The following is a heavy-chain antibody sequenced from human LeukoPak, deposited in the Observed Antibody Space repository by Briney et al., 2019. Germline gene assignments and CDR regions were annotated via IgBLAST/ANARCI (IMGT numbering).Heavy chain of an antibody. CDR3: AKGHTYGLGESYLDF. Sequence: GRSLRLSCEASGYTFDDYAMHWVRQAPGKGLEWVSAISWNSGSIGYADSVKGRFTISRDNGKNSLYLQMNSLRTEDTALYYCAKGHTYGLGESYLDFWGQGTLVTVSS. CDR1: GYTFDDYA. D-gene: IGHD5-18*01. CDR2: ISWNSGSI. J-gene: IGHJ4*02. V-gene: IGHV3-9*01.